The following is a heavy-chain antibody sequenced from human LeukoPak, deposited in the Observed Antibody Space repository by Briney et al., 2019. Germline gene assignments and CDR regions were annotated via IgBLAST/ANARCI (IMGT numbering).Heavy chain of an antibody. D-gene: IGHD2-15*01. CDR3: ARVGVVVAATGNLWFDP. CDR2: ISSSGSTI. Sequence: GGSLRLSCAASGFTFSSHEMNCVRQAPGKGLEWVSYISSSGSTIYYADSVKGRFTISRDNAKNSLYLQMNSLRAEDTAVYYCARVGVVVAATGNLWFDPWGQGTLVTVSS. CDR1: GFTFSSHE. J-gene: IGHJ5*02. V-gene: IGHV3-48*03.